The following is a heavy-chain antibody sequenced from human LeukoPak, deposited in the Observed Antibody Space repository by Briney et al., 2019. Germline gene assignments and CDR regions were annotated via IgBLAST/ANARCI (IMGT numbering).Heavy chain of an antibody. CDR1: GGSFSGYY. CDR2: INNSGST. CDR3: ARGPGLVLVDYYDSSGYYN. Sequence: SETLSLTCAVYGGSFSGYYWSWIRQPPGKGLEWIGEINNSGSTNYNPSLKSRVTISVDTSKNQFSLKLSSVTAADTAVYYCARGPGLVLVDYYDSSGYYNWGQGTLVTVSS. V-gene: IGHV4-34*01. D-gene: IGHD3-22*01. J-gene: IGHJ4*02.